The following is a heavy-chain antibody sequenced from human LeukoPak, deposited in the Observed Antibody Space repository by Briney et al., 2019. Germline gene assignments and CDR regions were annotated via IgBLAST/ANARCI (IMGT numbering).Heavy chain of an antibody. Sequence: GESLKISCKGSGYTFTSYGISWVRQAPGQGLEWMGWISAYNGNTNYAQKLQGRVTMTTDTSTSTAYMELRSLRSDDTAVYYCARVSGSGSYYDTPDYWGQGTLVTVSS. D-gene: IGHD1-26*01. V-gene: IGHV1-18*01. CDR1: GYTFTSYG. J-gene: IGHJ4*02. CDR3: ARVSGSGSYYDTPDY. CDR2: ISAYNGNT.